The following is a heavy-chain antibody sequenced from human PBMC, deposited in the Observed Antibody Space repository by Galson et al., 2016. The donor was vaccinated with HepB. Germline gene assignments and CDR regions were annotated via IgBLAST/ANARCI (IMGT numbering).Heavy chain of an antibody. Sequence: SLRLSCAASGFTFSNYAMFWVRQGPGKGLEYVSVIGSDGVSTYYPGSVKGRVTISRDNPENTLYLQMTSLRPEDTAFYYCVKNGIEYSNSGYFEVWGQGTLVIVSS. D-gene: IGHD4-11*01. CDR2: IGSDGVST. J-gene: IGHJ4*02. CDR1: GFTFSNYA. CDR3: VKNGIEYSNSGYFEV. V-gene: IGHV3-64D*06.